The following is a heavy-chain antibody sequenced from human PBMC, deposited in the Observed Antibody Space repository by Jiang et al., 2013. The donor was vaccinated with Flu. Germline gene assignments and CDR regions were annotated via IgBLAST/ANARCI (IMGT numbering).Heavy chain of an antibody. Sequence: QPPREGGWSGLGVSIIVGAPTTTRTLKSRVTISVDTSKNQFSLKLSSVTAADTAVYYCARGDCSSTSCSDAFDIWGQGTMVTVSS. J-gene: IGHJ3*02. CDR3: ARGDCSSTSCSDAFDI. CDR2: SIIVGAP. D-gene: IGHD2-2*01. V-gene: IGHV4-39*01.